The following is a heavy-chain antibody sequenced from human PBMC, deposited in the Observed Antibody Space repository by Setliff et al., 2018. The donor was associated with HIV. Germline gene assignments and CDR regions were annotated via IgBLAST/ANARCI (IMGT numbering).Heavy chain of an antibody. J-gene: IGHJ4*02. D-gene: IGHD4-17*01. CDR2: ISYDGSNK. Sequence: GGSLRLSCEASGFTFSDYGMHWVRQAPGKGLEWVAVISYDGSNKYYADSVKGRFTISRDTSASTAYMEVTGLRSEDTAVYYCARFGPLRYFDHWGQGTLVTVSS. V-gene: IGHV3-30*19. CDR1: GFTFSDYG. CDR3: ARFGPLRYFDH.